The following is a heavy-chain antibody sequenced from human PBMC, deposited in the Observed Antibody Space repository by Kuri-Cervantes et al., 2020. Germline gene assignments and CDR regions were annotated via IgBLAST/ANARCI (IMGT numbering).Heavy chain of an antibody. V-gene: IGHV1-8*01. CDR2: MNPNSGNT. D-gene: IGHD3-10*01. CDR1: GYTFTSYD. J-gene: IGHJ4*02. Sequence: ASVKVSCKASGYTFTSYDINWVRQATGQGLEWMGWMNPNSGNTGYAQKFQGRVTMTRNTSISTACMELSSLRSEDTAVYYCARVRAGTRGAAAKVYYWGQGTLVTVSS. CDR3: ARVRAGTRGAAAKVYY.